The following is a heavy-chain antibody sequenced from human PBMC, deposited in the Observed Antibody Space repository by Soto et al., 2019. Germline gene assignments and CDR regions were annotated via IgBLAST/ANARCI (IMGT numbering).Heavy chain of an antibody. J-gene: IGHJ6*03. V-gene: IGHV3-23*01. D-gene: IGHD6-6*01. CDR1: GFTFSSYA. CDR2: ISGSGGST. Sequence: GGSLRLSCAASGFTFSSYAMSWVRQAPGKGLEWVSAISGSGGSTYYADSVKGRFTISRDNSRNTLYLQMNSLRAEDTAVYYCAKTYTSYIAARDYYYYYMDVWGKGTTVTVSS. CDR3: AKTYTSYIAARDYYYYYMDV.